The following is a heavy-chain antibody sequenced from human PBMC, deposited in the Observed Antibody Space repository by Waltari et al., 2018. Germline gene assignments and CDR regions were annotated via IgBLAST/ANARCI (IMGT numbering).Heavy chain of an antibody. CDR1: GGSISNANYY. V-gene: IGHV4-30-4*01. CDR2: IYYNGNT. J-gene: IGHJ4*02. D-gene: IGHD2-15*01. CDR3: ARDFGYSSAD. Sequence: QVRLQESGPGLVKSSQTLSLTCTVSGGSISNANYYWSWSRQSPGKGLEWNGDIYYNGNTNKNPSLKSRITMSVDTSKNQFSLKLTSVTAADTAVYYCARDFGYSSADWGQGILVTVSS.